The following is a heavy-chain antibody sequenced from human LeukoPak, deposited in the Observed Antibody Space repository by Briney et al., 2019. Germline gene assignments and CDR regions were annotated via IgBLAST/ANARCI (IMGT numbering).Heavy chain of an antibody. CDR1: GASISNSY. V-gene: IGHV4-4*07. CDR3: ARVGYGGYGIVDY. J-gene: IGHJ4*02. D-gene: IGHD4-23*01. CDR2: IYSSGST. Sequence: SATLSLTCTVSGASISNSYWTWIRPPAEKGLGWVGRIYSSGSTIYSPSLKSRVTMSLDTSKNQFSLKLTPVTTADTAVYYCARVGYGGYGIVDYRGQGTLVTVSS.